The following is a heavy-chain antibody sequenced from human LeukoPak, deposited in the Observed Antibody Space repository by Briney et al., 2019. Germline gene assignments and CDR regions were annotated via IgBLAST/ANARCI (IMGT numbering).Heavy chain of an antibody. J-gene: IGHJ5*02. CDR3: ARGTNNGIDP. D-gene: IGHD1-26*01. CDR1: GGTFSSYA. V-gene: IGHV1-69*05. CDR2: IIPIFGTA. Sequence: SVKVSCKASGGTFSSYAISWVRQAPGQGLEWMGGIIPIFGTANYAQKFQGRVTITTDESTSTTYMELSSLRSEDTAVYYCARGTNNGIDPWGQGTLVTVSS.